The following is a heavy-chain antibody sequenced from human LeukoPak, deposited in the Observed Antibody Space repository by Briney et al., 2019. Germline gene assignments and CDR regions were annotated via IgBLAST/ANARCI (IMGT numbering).Heavy chain of an antibody. CDR1: GGPISSYY. J-gene: IGHJ5*02. CDR2: IYYSGST. Sequence: SETLSLTCTVSGGPISSYYWSWIRQPPGKGLDWIGYIYYSGSTNYNPSLKSRVTISVDTSKNQFSLKLSSVTAADTAVYYCARATLIATAGNWFDPWGQGTLVTVSS. D-gene: IGHD6-13*01. V-gene: IGHV4-59*01. CDR3: ARATLIATAGNWFDP.